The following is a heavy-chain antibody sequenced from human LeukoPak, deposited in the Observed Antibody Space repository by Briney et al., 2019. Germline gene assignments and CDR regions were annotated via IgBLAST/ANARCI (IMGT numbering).Heavy chain of an antibody. CDR1: GFTFSSYG. V-gene: IGHV3-30*03. CDR3: ARDKDPYYYDSSGLDY. Sequence: GGSLRLSCAASGFTFSSYGMHWVRQAPGKGLEWVAVISYDGSNKYYADSVKGRFTISRDNSKNTLYLQMNSLRAEDTAVYYCARDKDPYYYDSSGLDYWGQGTLVTVSS. CDR2: ISYDGSNK. D-gene: IGHD3-22*01. J-gene: IGHJ4*02.